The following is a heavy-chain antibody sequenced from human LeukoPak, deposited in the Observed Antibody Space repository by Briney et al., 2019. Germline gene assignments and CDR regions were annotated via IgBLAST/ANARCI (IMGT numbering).Heavy chain of an antibody. J-gene: IGHJ4*02. D-gene: IGHD6-19*01. CDR1: GFTFSSYG. CDR3: AKGGDLYSSGWRHFDY. V-gene: IGHV3-30*18. CDR2: ISYDGSNK. Sequence: GGSLRLSCAASGFTFSSYGMHWVRQAPGKGLEWVAVISYDGSNKYYVDSVKGRFTISRDNSKNTLFLQMNSLRADDTAVYYCAKGGDLYSSGWRHFDYWGQGTLVTVSS.